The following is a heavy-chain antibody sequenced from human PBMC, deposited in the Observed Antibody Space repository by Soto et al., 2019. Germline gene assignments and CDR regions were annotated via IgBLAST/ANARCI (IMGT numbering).Heavy chain of an antibody. CDR1: GYSFTSYW. D-gene: IGHD3-10*01. J-gene: IGHJ6*02. V-gene: IGHV5-10-1*01. CDR2: IDPSDSYT. CDR3: ARHGVLWFGESPLNYYYGMDV. Sequence: GESLKISCKGSGYSFTSYWISWVRQMPGKGLEWMGRIDPSDSYTNYSPSFQGHVTISADKSISTAYLQWSSLKASDTAMYYCARHGVLWFGESPLNYYYGMDVWGQGTTVTVSS.